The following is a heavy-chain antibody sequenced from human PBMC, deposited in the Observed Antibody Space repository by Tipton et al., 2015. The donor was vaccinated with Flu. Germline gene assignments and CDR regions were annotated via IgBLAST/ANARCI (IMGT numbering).Heavy chain of an antibody. D-gene: IGHD1-26*01. CDR2: INHSGST. Sequence: TLSLTCAVYGGSFSGYYWSWIRQPPGKGLEWIGEINHSGSTNYNPSLKSRVTISVGTSKNQFSLKLSSVTAADTAVYYCARAGDYYYYGMDVWGPGTTVNVSS. J-gene: IGHJ6*02. CDR3: ARAGDYYYYGMDV. V-gene: IGHV4-34*01. CDR1: GGSFSGYY.